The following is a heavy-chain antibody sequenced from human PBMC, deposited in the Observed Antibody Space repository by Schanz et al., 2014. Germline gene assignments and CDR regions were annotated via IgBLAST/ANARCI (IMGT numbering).Heavy chain of an antibody. CDR1: GFTFSSYW. CDR2: IKQDGSDK. D-gene: IGHD2-21*01. J-gene: IGHJ6*02. CDR3: ARDSDRHVIVGHYGLDV. Sequence: EVQLVESGGGLVQPGGSLRLSCAASGFTFSSYWMSWVRQAPGKGLEWVANIKQDGSDKHYVDSVKGRFTISRDNAKNSLYLQMNSLRIEDTAVYHCARDSDRHVIVGHYGLDVWGQGTTVIVS. V-gene: IGHV3-7*01.